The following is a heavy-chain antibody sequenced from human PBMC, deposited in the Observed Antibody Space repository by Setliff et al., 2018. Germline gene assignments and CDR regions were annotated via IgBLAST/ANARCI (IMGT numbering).Heavy chain of an antibody. Sequence: ASVKVSCKASGYTFTSYDINWVRQATGQGLEWMGWMNPNSGNTGYAQKFQGRVTMTRNTSVSTAYLELSSLRSEDTAVYYCARGRERDYNFWSGYYTYYYYGMDVWGQGTTVTVSS. CDR1: GYTFTSYD. CDR3: ARGRERDYNFWSGYYTYYYYGMDV. CDR2: MNPNSGNT. J-gene: IGHJ6*02. V-gene: IGHV1-8*02. D-gene: IGHD3-3*01.